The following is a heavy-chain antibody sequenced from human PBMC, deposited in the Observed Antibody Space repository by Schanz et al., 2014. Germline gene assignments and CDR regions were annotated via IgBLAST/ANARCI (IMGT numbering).Heavy chain of an antibody. CDR1: GFTFSSYG. V-gene: IGHV3-21*01. CDR3: IRGDIMVVPVAHF. J-gene: IGHJ4*02. D-gene: IGHD2-2*01. CDR2: ISSSSSYI. Sequence: EVQLVESGGGLVKPGGSLRLSCAASGFTFSSYGMNWVRQAPGKGLEWVSYISSSSSYIYYADSMKGRFTISRDNSKNTLYLQMNSLRAEDTAVYYCIRGDIMVVPVAHFWGQGILVTVSS.